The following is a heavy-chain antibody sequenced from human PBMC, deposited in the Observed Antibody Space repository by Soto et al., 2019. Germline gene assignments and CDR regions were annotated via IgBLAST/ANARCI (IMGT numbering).Heavy chain of an antibody. V-gene: IGHV1-8*01. D-gene: IGHD5-18*01. Sequence: QVQLVQSGAEVKKPGASVKVSCKASGYTFTSYDINWVRQATGQGLEWMGWMNPNSGNTAYAQKFQGRVTMTRNTSTTTAYMELSSLRSEDTAVYYCAREGGYSYGFGYWGQGTLVTVSS. CDR3: AREGGYSYGFGY. CDR1: GYTFTSYD. CDR2: MNPNSGNT. J-gene: IGHJ4*02.